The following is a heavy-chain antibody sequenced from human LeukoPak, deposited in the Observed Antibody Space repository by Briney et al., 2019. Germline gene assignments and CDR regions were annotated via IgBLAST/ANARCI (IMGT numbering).Heavy chain of an antibody. Sequence: GESLKISCNGSGYSFTSYWIGLVRQMPGKGLEWMGIIYPGDSDTRYSPSFQGQVTISADKYISTACLQWSSLKASDTAMYYCASPGYYDSSGSFGYWGQGTLVTVSS. V-gene: IGHV5-51*01. J-gene: IGHJ4*02. CDR2: IYPGDSDT. CDR3: ASPGYYDSSGSFGY. D-gene: IGHD3-22*01. CDR1: GYSFTSYW.